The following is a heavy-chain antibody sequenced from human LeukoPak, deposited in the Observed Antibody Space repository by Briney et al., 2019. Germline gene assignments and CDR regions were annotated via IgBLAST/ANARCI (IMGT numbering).Heavy chain of an antibody. CDR1: GFTVSSNY. CDR3: ARGPRGDGYNDY. Sequence: GGSLRLSCAASGFTVSSNYMSWARQAPGKGLEWGSVIYSDGSTYYADSVKGRFTISRDNSKNTLYLQMNSLRAEDTAVYYCARGPRGDGYNDYWGQGTLVTVSS. CDR2: IYSDGST. D-gene: IGHD5-24*01. V-gene: IGHV3-53*01. J-gene: IGHJ4*02.